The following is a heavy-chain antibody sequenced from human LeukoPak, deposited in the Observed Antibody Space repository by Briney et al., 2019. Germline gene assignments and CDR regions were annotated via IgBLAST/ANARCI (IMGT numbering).Heavy chain of an antibody. Sequence: ASVKVSCKVSGYTLTELSMHWVRQAPGKGLEWMGGFDPEDGETIYAQKFQGRVTMTEDTSTDTAYMELSSLRSDDTAVYYCARRSSYYYYMDVWGKGTTVTVSS. CDR3: ARRSSYYYYMDV. CDR1: GYTLTELS. CDR2: FDPEDGET. D-gene: IGHD1-26*01. J-gene: IGHJ6*03. V-gene: IGHV1-24*01.